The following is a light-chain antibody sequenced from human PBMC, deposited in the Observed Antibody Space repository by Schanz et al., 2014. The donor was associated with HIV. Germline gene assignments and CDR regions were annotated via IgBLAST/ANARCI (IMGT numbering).Light chain of an antibody. V-gene: IGKV3-15*01. CDR1: QSVSNS. CDR2: DAS. J-gene: IGKJ4*01. Sequence: MVMTQSPATLSVSPGERATLSCRASQSVSNSLAWYQQKPGQAPRLLIYDASTRATGIPARFSGSGSGTEFTLTISSLQSEDFAIYYCQQGGSWPLTFGGGTTVEIK. CDR3: QQGGSWPLT.